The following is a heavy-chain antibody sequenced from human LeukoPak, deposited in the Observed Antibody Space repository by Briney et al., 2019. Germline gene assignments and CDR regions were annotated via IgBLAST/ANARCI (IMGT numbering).Heavy chain of an antibody. J-gene: IGHJ4*02. CDR2: ISPYSGST. Sequence: ASVKVSCKASGDTFRSYGISWVRQAPGQGLEWMGWISPYSGSTNYPQKFQGRVTVTTDTSTSTAYMELRSLRSDDTAVYFCARALREYSSSWFSDFWGQGTLVTVSS. V-gene: IGHV1-18*01. CDR3: ARALREYSSSWFSDF. CDR1: GDTFRSYG. D-gene: IGHD6-13*01.